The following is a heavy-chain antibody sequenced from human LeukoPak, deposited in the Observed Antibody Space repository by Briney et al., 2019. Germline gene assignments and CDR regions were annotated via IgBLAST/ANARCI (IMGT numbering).Heavy chain of an antibody. Sequence: GGSLRLSCAASGFTVSSNYMSWVRQAPGKGMEWVSVIYSGGSTYYADSVKGRFTISRDNSKNTLYLQMNSLRAEDTAVYYCARDLRRTGAFDIWGQGTMVTVSS. D-gene: IGHD3-10*01. CDR3: ARDLRRTGAFDI. J-gene: IGHJ3*02. CDR2: IYSGGST. CDR1: GFTVSSNY. V-gene: IGHV3-66*01.